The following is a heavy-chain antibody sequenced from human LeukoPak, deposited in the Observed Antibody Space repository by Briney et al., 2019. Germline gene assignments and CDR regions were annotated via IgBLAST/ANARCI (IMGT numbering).Heavy chain of an antibody. D-gene: IGHD6-6*01. CDR3: ARALYSSSIRFYYYMDV. CDR2: MNPNSGNT. CDR1: GYTFTSYD. J-gene: IGHJ6*03. Sequence: ASVKVSCKAPGYTFTSYDINWVRQATGQGLEWMGWMNPNSGNTGYAQKFQGRVTMTRNTSISTAYMELSSLRSEDTAVYYCARALYSSSIRFYYYMDVWGKGTTVTVSS. V-gene: IGHV1-8*01.